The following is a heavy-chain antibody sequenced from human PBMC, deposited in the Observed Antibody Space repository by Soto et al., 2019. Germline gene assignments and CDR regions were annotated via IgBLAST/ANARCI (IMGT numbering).Heavy chain of an antibody. Sequence: QVQLVQSGAEVKKPGSSVKVSCKASGGTFSSYAISWVRQAPGQGLEWLGGTVPIFGTANYAQQLQGRVTITADESTSTACMELSSLRSEDTAVYYCARVIVVVTAIPHYYGMDVWGHGPTVTVS. CDR3: ARVIVVVTAIPHYYGMDV. D-gene: IGHD2-21*02. V-gene: IGHV1-69*12. J-gene: IGHJ6*02. CDR1: GGTFSSYA. CDR2: TVPIFGTA.